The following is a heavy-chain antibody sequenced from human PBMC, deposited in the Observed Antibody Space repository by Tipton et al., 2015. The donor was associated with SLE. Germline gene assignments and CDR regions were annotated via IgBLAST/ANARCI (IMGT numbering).Heavy chain of an antibody. CDR1: GGSFSGYY. V-gene: IGHV4-34*01. J-gene: IGHJ4*02. CDR3: ARKGNCSGGSCFDY. D-gene: IGHD2-15*01. Sequence: TLSLTCSVYGGSFSGYYWSWIRQPPGKGLEWIGEINHRGSTNYNPSLKSRVTISVDTSKNQISLKLRSVTAADTAVYYCARKGNCSGGSCFDYLGQGTLVTVSS. CDR2: INHRGST.